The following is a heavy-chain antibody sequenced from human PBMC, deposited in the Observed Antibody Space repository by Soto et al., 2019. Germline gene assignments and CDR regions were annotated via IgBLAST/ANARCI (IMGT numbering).Heavy chain of an antibody. CDR2: INGGNGNT. D-gene: IGHD3-22*01. J-gene: IGHJ4*02. CDR3: ARGDSSSPGGAY. Sequence: QVQFVQSETEIKMPGASVKVSCQASGYTFTNYAIHWVRQAPGQRLEWMGWINGGNGNTKYSQKFQGRVTITRDTAASTAYMELSSLRSADTAVYYCARGDSSSPGGAYWGQGTLVTVSS. V-gene: IGHV1-3*01. CDR1: GYTFTNYA.